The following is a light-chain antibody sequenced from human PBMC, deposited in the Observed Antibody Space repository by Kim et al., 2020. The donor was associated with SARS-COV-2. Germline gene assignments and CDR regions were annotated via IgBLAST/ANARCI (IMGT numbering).Light chain of an antibody. CDR2: QHI. CDR3: QAWDSSTAVV. V-gene: IGLV3-1*01. J-gene: IGLJ2*01. Sequence: SSELTQPPSVSVSPGQTASITCSGDKLGDKYACWYQQKPGQSPVLVIYQHIKRPSGIPERFSGSNSGNTATLTISGTQAMDEADYYCQAWDSSTAVVFGGGTQLTVL. CDR1: KLGDKY.